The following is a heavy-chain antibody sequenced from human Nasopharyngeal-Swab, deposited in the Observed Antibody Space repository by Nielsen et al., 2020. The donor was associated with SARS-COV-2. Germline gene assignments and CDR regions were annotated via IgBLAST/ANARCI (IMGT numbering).Heavy chain of an antibody. CDR2: INHSGST. V-gene: IGHV4-34*01. CDR3: ARRDPVVVVAALGIRLYDSTKFDP. J-gene: IGHJ5*02. Sequence: VRQMPGKGLEWIGEINHSGSTNYNPSLKSRVTISVDTSKNQFSLKLSSVTAADTAVYYCARRDPVVVVAALGIRLYDSTKFDPWGQGTLVTVSS. D-gene: IGHD2-15*01.